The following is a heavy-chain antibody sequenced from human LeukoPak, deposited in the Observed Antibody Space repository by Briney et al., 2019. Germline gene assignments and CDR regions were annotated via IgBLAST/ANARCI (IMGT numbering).Heavy chain of an antibody. CDR2: IKRDGSEK. V-gene: IGHV3-7*01. CDR3: ARTPADWYFDL. Sequence: GGSLRLSCAASGFTFSSYAMSWVRQAPGRGLEWVANIKRDGSEKYYVDSVKGRFTISRDNAKNSLDLQLNSLRVEDTAVYYCARTPADWYFDLWGRGTLVTVSS. J-gene: IGHJ2*01. CDR1: GFTFSSYA.